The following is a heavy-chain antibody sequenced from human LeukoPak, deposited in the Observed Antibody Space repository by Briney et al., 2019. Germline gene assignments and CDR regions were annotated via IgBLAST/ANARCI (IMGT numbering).Heavy chain of an antibody. CDR3: AKELIRSYPSDDYYYGMDV. CDR2: INAGNGNT. Sequence: GASVKVSCKASGYTFSSYVMYWVRQAPGQRLEWMGWINAGNGNTKYSQKFRGRVTITRDTPASTAYVELSSLRSEDTAVYYCAKELIRSYPSDDYYYGMDVWGQGTTVTVSS. D-gene: IGHD1-26*01. V-gene: IGHV1-3*01. J-gene: IGHJ6*02. CDR1: GYTFSSYV.